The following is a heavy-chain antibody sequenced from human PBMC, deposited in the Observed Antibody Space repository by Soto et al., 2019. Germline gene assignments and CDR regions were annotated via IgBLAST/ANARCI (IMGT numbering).Heavy chain of an antibody. Sequence: SETLSLTCTVSGGSISSAGYYWSWIRQHPGKGLEWIGYIYYSGSTYYNPSLKSRVTISVDTSKKQFSLKLSSVTAADTAVYYCARDHLRRYRSSTDRGYYYCHFGMDXWGQVTTVTVS. D-gene: IGHD6-6*01. CDR2: IYYSGST. CDR3: ARDHLRRYRSSTDRGYYYCHFGMDX. V-gene: IGHV4-31*03. CDR1: GGSISSAGYY. J-gene: IGHJ6*02.